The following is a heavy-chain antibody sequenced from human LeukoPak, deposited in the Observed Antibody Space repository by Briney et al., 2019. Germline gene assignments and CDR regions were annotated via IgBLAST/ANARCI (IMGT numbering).Heavy chain of an antibody. Sequence: GGSLSLSCAASGFTFTNSWMAWVGQAPGKGREWVANIKQDGSTKHYADSLKGRFTISRDNPKNSLYLQMNSLRADDTAVYYCARDTDGSLDFWGQGILVTVAS. CDR3: ARDTDGSLDF. J-gene: IGHJ4*02. D-gene: IGHD1-26*01. CDR2: IKQDGSTK. CDR1: GFTFTNSW. V-gene: IGHV3-7*01.